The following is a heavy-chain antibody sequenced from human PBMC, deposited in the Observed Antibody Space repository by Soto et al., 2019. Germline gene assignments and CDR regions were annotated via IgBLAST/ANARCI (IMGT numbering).Heavy chain of an antibody. CDR3: ARVRSTWDYYYYMDV. J-gene: IGHJ6*03. CDR2: IYYSGST. D-gene: IGHD7-27*01. V-gene: IGHV4-59*08. Sequence: SETLSLTCTVSGGSISSYYWSWIRQPPGKGLEWIGYIYYSGSTNYNPSLKSRVTISVDTSKNQFSLKLSSVTAADTAVYYCARVRSTWDYYYYMDVWGKGTTVTVSS. CDR1: GGSISSYY.